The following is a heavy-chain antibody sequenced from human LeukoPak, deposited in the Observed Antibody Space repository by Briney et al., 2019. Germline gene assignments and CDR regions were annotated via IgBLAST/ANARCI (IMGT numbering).Heavy chain of an antibody. J-gene: IGHJ4*02. CDR3: AKEGYSSGWYPHDY. CDR2: ISSSSSYI. CDR1: GFTFSSYA. Sequence: GGSLRLSCAASGFTFSSYAMSWVRQAPGKGLEWVSSISSSSSYIYYADSVKGRFTISRDNSKNTLYLQMNSLRAEDTAVYYCAKEGYSSGWYPHDYWGQGTLVTVSS. V-gene: IGHV3-23*01. D-gene: IGHD6-19*01.